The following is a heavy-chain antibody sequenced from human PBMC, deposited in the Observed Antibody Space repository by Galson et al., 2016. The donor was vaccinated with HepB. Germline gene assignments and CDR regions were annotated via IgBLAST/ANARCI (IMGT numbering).Heavy chain of an antibody. CDR1: GGTFSTYA. Sequence: SVKVSCKASGGTFSTYAISWVRQAPGQGLEWMGGIIPISGTADYAQKFQGRVTITADESTSSSYMELSSLRSEDTAVYYCARDRGYSGYGAYNWFDPWGQGTLVTDSS. J-gene: IGHJ5*02. D-gene: IGHD5-12*01. V-gene: IGHV1-69*13. CDR2: IIPISGTA. CDR3: ARDRGYSGYGAYNWFDP.